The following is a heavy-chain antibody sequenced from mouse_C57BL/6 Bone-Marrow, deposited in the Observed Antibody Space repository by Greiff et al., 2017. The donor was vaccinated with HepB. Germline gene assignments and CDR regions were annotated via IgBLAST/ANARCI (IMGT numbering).Heavy chain of an antibody. Sequence: VHVKQSGAELVRPGASVKLSCTASGFNIKDDYMHWVKQRPEQGLEWIGWIDPENGDTEYASKFQGKATITADTSSNTAYLQLSSLTSEDTAVYYCTTFLFYYFDYWGQGTTLTVSS. J-gene: IGHJ2*01. D-gene: IGHD1-1*01. CDR2: IDPENGDT. CDR3: TTFLFYYFDY. V-gene: IGHV14-4*01. CDR1: GFNIKDDY.